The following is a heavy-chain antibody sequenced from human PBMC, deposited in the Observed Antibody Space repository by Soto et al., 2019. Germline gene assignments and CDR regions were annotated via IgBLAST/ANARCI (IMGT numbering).Heavy chain of an antibody. Sequence: SVKVSCKASGGTFSRNTISWVRQAPGQGLEWMGGIIPIFGTANYAQKFQGRVTITADESTSTAYMELSRLTSEDTAVYYCARQFDYESSGYYYAYWGQGTLVTV. CDR3: ARQFDYESSGYYYAY. D-gene: IGHD3-22*01. CDR2: IIPIFGTA. V-gene: IGHV1-69*13. J-gene: IGHJ4*02. CDR1: GGTFSRNT.